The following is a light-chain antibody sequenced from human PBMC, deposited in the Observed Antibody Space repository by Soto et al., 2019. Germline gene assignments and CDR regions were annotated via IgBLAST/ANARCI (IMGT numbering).Light chain of an antibody. Sequence: QPVLTQSPSASASLGASVKLTCNLSSGHSSYAIAWHQQQPEKGPRYLMKLNSDGSHSKGDGIPDRFSGSSSGTERYLTISSLQSDDEADDYCQTWGTLWVFGGGTKVTVL. CDR1: SGHSSYA. J-gene: IGLJ3*02. CDR2: LNSDGSH. CDR3: QTWGTLWV. V-gene: IGLV4-69*01.